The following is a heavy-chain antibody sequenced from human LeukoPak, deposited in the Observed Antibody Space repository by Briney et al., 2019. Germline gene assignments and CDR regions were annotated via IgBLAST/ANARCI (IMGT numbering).Heavy chain of an antibody. V-gene: IGHV3-11*01. Sequence: GGSLRLSCAASGFTFSDYYMSWIRQAPGKGLEWVSYISSSGSTIYYADSVKGRFTISRDNAKNSLYLQMNSLRAEDTAVYYCARDRNYYDSSGYLSMEGYWGQGTLVTVSS. CDR1: GFTFSDYY. D-gene: IGHD3-22*01. CDR3: ARDRNYYDSSGYLSMEGY. J-gene: IGHJ4*02. CDR2: ISSSGSTI.